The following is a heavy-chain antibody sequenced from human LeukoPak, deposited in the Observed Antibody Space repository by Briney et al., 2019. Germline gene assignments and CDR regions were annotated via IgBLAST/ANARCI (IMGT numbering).Heavy chain of an antibody. CDR1: GGTFSSYG. CDR3: ASGVYYDSSGYSFEY. CDR2: IIPIFGTA. D-gene: IGHD3-22*01. V-gene: IGHV1-69*13. J-gene: IGHJ4*02. Sequence: SVTVSCTASGGTFSSYGISWVRQAPGQGLEWMGGIIPIFGTANYAQKFQGRVTITADESTSTAYMELSSLRSEDTAVYYCASGVYYDSSGYSFEYWGQGTLVTVSS.